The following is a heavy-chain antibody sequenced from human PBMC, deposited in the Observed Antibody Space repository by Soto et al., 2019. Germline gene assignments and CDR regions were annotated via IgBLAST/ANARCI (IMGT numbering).Heavy chain of an antibody. CDR1: GYSFTSYW. Sequence: PGESLKISCKGSGYSFTSYWIGWVRQMPGKGLEWMGIIYPGDSDTRYSPSFQGQVTISADKSIGTAYLQWSSLKASDSAMYYCARKASYYDSSGYWFDPWGQGTLVTVSA. D-gene: IGHD3-22*01. CDR3: ARKASYYDSSGYWFDP. V-gene: IGHV5-51*01. J-gene: IGHJ5*02. CDR2: IYPGDSDT.